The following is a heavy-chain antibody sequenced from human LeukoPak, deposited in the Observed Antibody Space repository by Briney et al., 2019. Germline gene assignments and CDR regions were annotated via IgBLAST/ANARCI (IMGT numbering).Heavy chain of an antibody. Sequence: PGGSLRLSCAASGFTFSSFSMNWVRQAPGKGPEWVSYISSGSSTIYYADSVKGRFTISRDNAKNSLYLQMNSLRAEDTAVYYCARDKIKGYWGQGALVTVSS. V-gene: IGHV3-48*04. J-gene: IGHJ4*02. CDR3: ARDKIKGY. CDR2: ISSGSSTI. CDR1: GFTFSSFS.